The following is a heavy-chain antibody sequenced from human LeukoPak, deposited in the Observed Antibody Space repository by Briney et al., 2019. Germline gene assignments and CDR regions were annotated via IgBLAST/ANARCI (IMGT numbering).Heavy chain of an antibody. V-gene: IGHV3-21*01. Sequence: PGGSLRLSCAASGFTFSSYSMNWVRQAPGKGLEWVSSISSSSSYIYYADSVKGRFTISRDNAKDSLYLQMNSLRAEDTAVYYCATMDTAMRTRYYYYGMDVWGQGTTVTVSS. D-gene: IGHD5-18*01. CDR2: ISSSSSYI. CDR1: GFTFSSYS. CDR3: ATMDTAMRTRYYYYGMDV. J-gene: IGHJ6*02.